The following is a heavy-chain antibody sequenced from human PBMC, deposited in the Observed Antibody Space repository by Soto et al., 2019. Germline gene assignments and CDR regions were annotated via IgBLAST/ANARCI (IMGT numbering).Heavy chain of an antibody. D-gene: IGHD5-18*01. CDR1: GGTFSSYA. V-gene: IGHV1-69*13. J-gene: IGHJ6*02. CDR3: ARVGGWIQSANPPYYYYGMDV. Sequence: ASVKVSCKASGGTFSSYAISWVRQAPGQGLEWMGGIIPIFGTANYAQKFQGRVTITADESTSTAYMELSSLRSEDTAVYYCARVGGWIQSANPPYYYYGMDVWGQGTTVTVSS. CDR2: IIPIFGTA.